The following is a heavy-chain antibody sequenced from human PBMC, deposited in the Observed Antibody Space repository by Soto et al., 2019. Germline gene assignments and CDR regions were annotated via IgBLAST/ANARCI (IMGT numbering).Heavy chain of an antibody. Sequence: QVQLVQSGAEVKKPGASLKVSCKASGYTFTSYDINWVRQATGQRLEWMGWMNPNSGNTGYAQKFQGRVTMTRNTSISTSYRELSSLRFEYTAVNYCASMVATRGGDYYYVMAVWGQGTTVTVSS. CDR2: MNPNSGNT. CDR1: GYTFTSYD. J-gene: IGHJ6*02. V-gene: IGHV1-8*01. CDR3: ASMVATRGGDYYYVMAV. D-gene: IGHD5-12*01.